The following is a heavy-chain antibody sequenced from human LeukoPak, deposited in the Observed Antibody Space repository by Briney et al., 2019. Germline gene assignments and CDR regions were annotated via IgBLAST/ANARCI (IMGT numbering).Heavy chain of an antibody. CDR3: ARHGGYSSPQPFFDY. J-gene: IGHJ4*02. CDR1: GASMSSYY. Sequence: PSETLSLTCTVSGASMSSYYWGWIRQPPGKGLEWIGSIYYSGSTYYNPSLKSRVTISVDTSKNQFSLKLSSVTAADTAVYYCARHGGYSSPQPFFDYWGQGTLVTVSS. V-gene: IGHV4-39*01. CDR2: IYYSGST. D-gene: IGHD6-13*01.